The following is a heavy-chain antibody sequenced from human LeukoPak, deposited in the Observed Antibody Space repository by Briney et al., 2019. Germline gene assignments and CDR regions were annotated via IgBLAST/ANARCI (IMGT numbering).Heavy chain of an antibody. Sequence: GGSLRLSCAASGFTFNSYWMNWVRQAPGKGLEWVANIRQDGNEKNYVDSVKGRFTISRDNSKNTLYLQMNSLRAEDTAVYYCAKGRGYGSGSYYPPPSDYWGQGTLVTVSS. V-gene: IGHV3-7*03. CDR2: IRQDGNEK. CDR1: GFTFNSYW. J-gene: IGHJ4*02. D-gene: IGHD3-10*01. CDR3: AKGRGYGSGSYYPPPSDY.